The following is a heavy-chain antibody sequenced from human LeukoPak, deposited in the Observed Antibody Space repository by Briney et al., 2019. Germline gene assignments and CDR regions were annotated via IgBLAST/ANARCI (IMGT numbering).Heavy chain of an antibody. D-gene: IGHD3-22*01. V-gene: IGHV3-21*01. CDR2: ISSSSSYI. CDR3: ARETHYYDSSGYSPPLDY. Sequence: GGSLRLPCAASGFTFSSYSMNWVRQAPGKGLEWVSSISSSSSYIYYADPVKGRFTISRDSAKNSLYLQMNSLRAEDTAVYYCARETHYYDSSGYSPPLDYWGQGTLVTVSS. J-gene: IGHJ4*02. CDR1: GFTFSSYS.